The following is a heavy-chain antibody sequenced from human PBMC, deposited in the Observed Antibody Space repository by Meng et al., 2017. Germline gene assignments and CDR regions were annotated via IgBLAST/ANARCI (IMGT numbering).Heavy chain of an antibody. V-gene: IGHV4-4*02. J-gene: IGHJ1*01. CDR3: VNYCSGGKCSPNEKTQH. Sequence: QMQLQESGLGLVKTSGTLSLTCAVPGASFSSGNWWGWVRQPPGKGLEWIGEIFHTGNTNYNPSLQSRVSLSIDKSRSQFSLKVISVTAADTAVYYCVNYCSGGKCSPNEKTQHWGQGTLVTVSS. D-gene: IGHD2-15*01. CDR2: IFHTGNT. CDR1: GASFSSGNW.